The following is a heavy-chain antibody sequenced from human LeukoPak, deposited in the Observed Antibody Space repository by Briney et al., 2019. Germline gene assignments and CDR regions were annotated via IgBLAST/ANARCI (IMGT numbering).Heavy chain of an antibody. D-gene: IGHD6-6*01. CDR1: GGSFSGYY. Sequence: SETLSLTCAVYGGSFSGYYWSWIRQPPGKGLEWIGEINHSGSTNYNPSLKSRVTISVGTSKNQFSLKLSSVTAADTAVYYCARHSTSIAAAFDYWGQGTLVTVSS. V-gene: IGHV4-34*01. CDR3: ARHSTSIAAAFDY. J-gene: IGHJ4*02. CDR2: INHSGST.